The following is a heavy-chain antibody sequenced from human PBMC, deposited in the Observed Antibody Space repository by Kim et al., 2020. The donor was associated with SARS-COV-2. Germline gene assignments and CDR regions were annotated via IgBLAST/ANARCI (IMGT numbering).Heavy chain of an antibody. CDR3: ARETTKYYYDSSGYFGILAFDI. Sequence: ASVKVSCKASGYTFTSYYMHWVRQAPGQGLEWMGIINPSGGSTSYAQKFQGRVTMTRDTSTSTVYMELSSLRSEDTAVYYCARETTKYYYDSSGYFGILAFDIWGQGTMVTVSS. CDR2: INPSGGST. J-gene: IGHJ3*02. CDR1: GYTFTSYY. D-gene: IGHD3-22*01. V-gene: IGHV1-46*01.